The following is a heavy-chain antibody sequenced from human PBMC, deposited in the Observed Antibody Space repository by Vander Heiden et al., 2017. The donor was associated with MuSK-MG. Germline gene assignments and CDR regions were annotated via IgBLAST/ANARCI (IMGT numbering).Heavy chain of an antibody. J-gene: IGHJ3*02. CDR1: GFTFTSSA. CDR2: IVVGSGNT. CDR3: AADPGAAAGIDAFDI. D-gene: IGHD6-13*01. Sequence: QMQLVQPGPEVTKPGTSVKVSSKASGFTFTSSAIHWVRQARGQRLEWIGWIVVGSGNTNYAQKFQERVTITRDMSTSTAYMELSSLRSEDTAVYYCAADPGAAAGIDAFDIWGQGTMVTVSS. V-gene: IGHV1-58*02.